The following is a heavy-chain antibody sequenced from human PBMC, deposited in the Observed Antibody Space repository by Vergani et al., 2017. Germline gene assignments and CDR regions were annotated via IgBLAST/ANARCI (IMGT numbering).Heavy chain of an antibody. Sequence: QVQLQESGPGLVKPSQTLSLTCTVSGGSISSGGYYWSWIRQHPGKGLEWIGYIYYSGSTYYNPSLKSRVTISVDTSKNQFSLKLSSVTAADTAVYYCARGHRPQSIAARRFDYWGQGTLVTVSS. CDR1: GGSISSGGYY. CDR3: ARGHRPQSIAARRFDY. V-gene: IGHV4-31*03. D-gene: IGHD6-6*01. CDR2: IYYSGST. J-gene: IGHJ4*02.